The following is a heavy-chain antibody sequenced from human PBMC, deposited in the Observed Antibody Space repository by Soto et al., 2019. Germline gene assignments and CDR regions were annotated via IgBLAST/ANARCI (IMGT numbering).Heavy chain of an antibody. CDR3: ARGPYYDILTGYSPFDY. CDR1: GYTFTSYY. CDR2: INPSGGST. Sequence: ASVKVSCKASGYTFTSYYMHWVRQAPGQGLEWMGIINPSGGSTSYAQKFQGRVTMTRDTSTSTVYMELSSLRSEDTAVYYCARGPYYDILTGYSPFDYWGQGTLVTVS. D-gene: IGHD3-9*01. V-gene: IGHV1-46*01. J-gene: IGHJ4*02.